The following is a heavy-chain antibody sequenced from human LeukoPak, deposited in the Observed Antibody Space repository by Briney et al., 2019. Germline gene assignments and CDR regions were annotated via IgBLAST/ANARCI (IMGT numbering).Heavy chain of an antibody. CDR2: INHNGNVN. CDR1: GFTFSSYW. CDR3: ARGGGLDV. V-gene: IGHV3-7*03. J-gene: IGHJ6*02. Sequence: GGSLRLSCAASGFTFSSYWMNWARQAPGKGLEWVASINHNGNVNYYVDSVKGRFTTSRDNAKNSLYLQMSNLRAEDTAVYFCARGGGLDVWGQGATVTVSS. D-gene: IGHD3-16*01.